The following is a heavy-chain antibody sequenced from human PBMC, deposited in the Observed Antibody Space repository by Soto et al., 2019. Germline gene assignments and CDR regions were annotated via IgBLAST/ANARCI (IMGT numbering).Heavy chain of an antibody. CDR1: GGTFSSYA. V-gene: IGHV1-69*13. CDR2: IIPIFGTA. Sequence: SVKVSCKASGGTFSSYAISWVRQAPGQGLEWMGGIIPIFGTANYAQKFQGRVTITADESTSTAYMELSSLRSEDTAVYYCARSTDSSSSLYYYYGMDVWGQGATVTVSS. CDR3: ARSTDSSSSLYYYYGMDV. J-gene: IGHJ6*02. D-gene: IGHD6-6*01.